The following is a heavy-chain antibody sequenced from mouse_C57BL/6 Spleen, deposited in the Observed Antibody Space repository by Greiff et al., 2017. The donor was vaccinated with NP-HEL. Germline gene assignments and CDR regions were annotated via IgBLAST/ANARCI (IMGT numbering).Heavy chain of an antibody. Sequence: VQRVESGPGLVAPSQSLSITCTVSGFSLTSYAISWVRQPPGKGLEWLGVIWTGGGTNYNSALNSRLSISKDNSKSQVFLKINSLQTEDTARYYCARTLSKYYGSRYYFDYWGQGTTLTVSS. V-gene: IGHV2-9-1*01. D-gene: IGHD1-1*01. CDR2: IWTGGGT. CDR3: ARTLSKYYGSRYYFDY. CDR1: GFSLTSYA. J-gene: IGHJ2*01.